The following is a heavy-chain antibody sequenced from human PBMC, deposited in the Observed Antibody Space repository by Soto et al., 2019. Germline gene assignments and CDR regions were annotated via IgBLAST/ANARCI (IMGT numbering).Heavy chain of an antibody. Sequence: EVQLVESGGGLIQPGGSLRLSCAASGFTVSSNYMSWVRQAPGKGLEWISVIYSGGSTYFAHSVKGRFTISRDNSTNTLALQMNSLRAEYTSVYYCARDRVESGYPEYFQHWGQGTLVTVSS. J-gene: IGHJ1*01. CDR1: GFTVSSNY. CDR2: IYSGGST. D-gene: IGHD3-22*01. V-gene: IGHV3-53*01. CDR3: ARDRVESGYPEYFQH.